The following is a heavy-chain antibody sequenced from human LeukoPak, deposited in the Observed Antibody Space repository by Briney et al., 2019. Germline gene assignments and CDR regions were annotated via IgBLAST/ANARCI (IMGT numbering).Heavy chain of an antibody. Sequence: SSETLSLTCTVSGASIYSGVYYCSWIRQPAGKQLEWIGRFYTSGATYFNPSLKSRVTMSVDTSKNQFSLRLSSVTAADTAIYYCATDGGYSHGYGDWGQGTLVTVSS. CDR1: GASIYSGVYY. CDR2: FYTSGAT. J-gene: IGHJ4*02. CDR3: ATDGGYSHGYGD. D-gene: IGHD5-18*01. V-gene: IGHV4-61*02.